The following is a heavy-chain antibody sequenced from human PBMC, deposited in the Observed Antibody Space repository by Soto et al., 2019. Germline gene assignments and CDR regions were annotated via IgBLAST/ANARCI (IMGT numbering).Heavy chain of an antibody. V-gene: IGHV3-53*01. D-gene: IGHD6-25*01. CDR2: IYSGGYT. CDR3: ATQRGGGGY. CDR1: GFTVSNNY. J-gene: IGHJ4*02. Sequence: EVQLVESGGGLIQPGGSLRLSCAVSGFTVSNNYMSWVRQAPGKGLEGVSVIYSGGYTAYGDSVKGRFTISRDNSKNTLYLQRNARGAGAPGVFYWATQRGGGGYWGQGTLVTVSS.